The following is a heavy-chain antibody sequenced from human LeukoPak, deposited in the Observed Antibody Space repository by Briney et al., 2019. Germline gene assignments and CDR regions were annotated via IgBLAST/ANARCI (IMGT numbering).Heavy chain of an antibody. Sequence: GGSLRLSCAASGFTFRNYWMSWVRQAPGKGLEWVAVISYDGSNKYYADSVKGRFTISRDNSKNTLYLQMNSLRAEDTAVYYCAKDRRSSGWYDFDYWGQGTLVTVSS. V-gene: IGHV3-30*18. CDR3: AKDRRSSGWYDFDY. CDR2: ISYDGSNK. CDR1: GFTFRNYW. D-gene: IGHD6-19*01. J-gene: IGHJ4*02.